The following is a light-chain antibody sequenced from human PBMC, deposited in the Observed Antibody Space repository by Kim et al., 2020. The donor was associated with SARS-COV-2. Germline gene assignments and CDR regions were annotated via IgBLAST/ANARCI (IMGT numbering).Light chain of an antibody. Sequence: ALGQTDRVTCQGSSLRIYYSSWDQQTPGTSPVLVIYGKNNRPSGIPDRFSGSSSGNTASLTITGAQAEDEADYYCNSRDSSGNLVVFGGGTQLTVL. CDR3: NSRDSSGNLVV. V-gene: IGLV3-19*01. CDR2: GKN. J-gene: IGLJ2*01. CDR1: SLRIYY.